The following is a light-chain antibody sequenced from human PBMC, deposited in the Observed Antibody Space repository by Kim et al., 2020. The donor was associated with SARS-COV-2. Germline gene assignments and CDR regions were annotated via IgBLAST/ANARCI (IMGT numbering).Light chain of an antibody. J-gene: IGKJ1*01. Sequence: PGERATLSCRASQSVSRSYLAWYRQKPGQAPRLLMYGASSRASGIPDRFSGSGSGTDFTLTISRLEPEDFAVYHCQQYASSPWTFGQGTKVDIK. CDR3: QQYASSPWT. CDR1: QSVSRSY. CDR2: GAS. V-gene: IGKV3-20*01.